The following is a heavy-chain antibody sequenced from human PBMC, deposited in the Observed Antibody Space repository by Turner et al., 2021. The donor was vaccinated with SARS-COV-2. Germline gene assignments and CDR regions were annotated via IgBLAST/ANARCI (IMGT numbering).Heavy chain of an antibody. V-gene: IGHV3-23*01. Sequence: EVQLLESGGVLVQPGGSLRLSCAASGFTFSSYAMGWVRQAPGKGLEWVSAMSGSGGSTYYADSVKGRFTISRDNSKNTLYLQMNSLSAEDTAVYYCAKDVGTIFGVVIDDYWGQGTLVTVSS. CDR1: GFTFSSYA. D-gene: IGHD3-3*01. CDR2: MSGSGGST. J-gene: IGHJ4*02. CDR3: AKDVGTIFGVVIDDY.